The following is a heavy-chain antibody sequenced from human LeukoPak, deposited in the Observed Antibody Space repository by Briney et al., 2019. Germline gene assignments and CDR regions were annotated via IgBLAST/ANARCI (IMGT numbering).Heavy chain of an antibody. D-gene: IGHD3-10*01. V-gene: IGHV1-18*01. CDR2: ISPYNGDT. Sequence: ASVKVSCKASGYTFTSYGIIWVRQAPGQGLEWMGWISPYNGDTNYAQKLQGRVTMTTDTSTTTAYMELRSLRSDDTAVYYCAREAYYDSGSYLNYYYMDVWGKGTTVTVSS. J-gene: IGHJ6*03. CDR1: GYTFTSYG. CDR3: AREAYYDSGSYLNYYYMDV.